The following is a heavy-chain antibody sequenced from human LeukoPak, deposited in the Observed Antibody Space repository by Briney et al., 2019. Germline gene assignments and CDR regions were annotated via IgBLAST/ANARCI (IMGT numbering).Heavy chain of an antibody. CDR2: IKSKTDGGTT. CDR1: GFTFSNTW. D-gene: IGHD2-2*01. J-gene: IGHJ3*02. CDR3: TTESVPAALAGDAFDI. V-gene: IGHV3-15*01. Sequence: GGSLRLSCAASGFTFSNTWLSWVRQAPGKGLEWVGRIKSKTDGGTTDYAAPVKGRFTISRDDSKNTLYLQMNSLKTEDTAVYYCTTESVPAALAGDAFDIWGQGTMVTVSS.